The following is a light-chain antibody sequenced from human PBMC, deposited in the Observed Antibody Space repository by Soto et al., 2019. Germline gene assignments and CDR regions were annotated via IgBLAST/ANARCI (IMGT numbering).Light chain of an antibody. CDR2: DVS. V-gene: IGLV2-14*01. CDR3: TSYTSDSTYV. CDR1: STDVGRYNY. Sequence: QSVLPKPASVSGSPGQSITISCTGTSTDVGRYNYVSWYQQHPGKAPKLMVYDVSNRPSWVSNRFSGSKSGITASLTISGLQAEDEADYYCTSYTSDSTYVFGTGTKVTVL. J-gene: IGLJ1*01.